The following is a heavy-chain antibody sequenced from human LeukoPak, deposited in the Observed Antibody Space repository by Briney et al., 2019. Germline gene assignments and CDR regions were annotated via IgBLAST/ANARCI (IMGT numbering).Heavy chain of an antibody. CDR2: ISGSDAST. CDR3: AKWWYYDFWSGYYDY. CDR1: GFTFRSYA. V-gene: IGHV3-23*01. D-gene: IGHD3-3*01. J-gene: IGHJ4*02. Sequence: GGSLRLSCVASGFTFRSYAMSWVRQAPGKGLEWVSAISGSDASTFNADSVKGRFTISRDNSKNTLYLQMNSLRAEDTAVYYCAKWWYYDFWSGYYDYWGQGTLVTVSS.